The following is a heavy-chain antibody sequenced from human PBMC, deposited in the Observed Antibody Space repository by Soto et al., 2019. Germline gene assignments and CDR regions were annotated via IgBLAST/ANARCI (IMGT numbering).Heavy chain of an antibody. Sequence: SETLSLTCTVSGGSISSYYWSWIRQPPGKGLEWIGYIYYSGSTNYNPSLKSRVTISVDTSKNQFSLKLSPVTAADTAVYYCAREGSPRWLQFQRYFDYWGQGTLVTVSS. CDR1: GGSISSYY. V-gene: IGHV4-59*01. CDR3: AREGSPRWLQFQRYFDY. J-gene: IGHJ4*02. CDR2: IYYSGST. D-gene: IGHD5-12*01.